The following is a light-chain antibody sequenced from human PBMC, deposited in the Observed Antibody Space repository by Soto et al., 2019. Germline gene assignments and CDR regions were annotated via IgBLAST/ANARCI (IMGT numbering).Light chain of an antibody. Sequence: QSALTPPASVSGSPGQSITISCTGTRSDIGAYNFVSWYQQHPGEVPKLILYDVNVRPSGVSNRFSGSKSGNTASLTISGLQAEDEADYYCTSLTTSTTMIFGGGTKVTVL. V-gene: IGLV2-14*03. J-gene: IGLJ2*01. CDR1: RSDIGAYNF. CDR3: TSLTTSTTMI. CDR2: DVN.